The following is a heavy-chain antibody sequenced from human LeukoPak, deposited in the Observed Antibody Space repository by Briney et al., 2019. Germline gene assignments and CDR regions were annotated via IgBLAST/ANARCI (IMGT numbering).Heavy chain of an antibody. Sequence: GASVKVSCKASGYTFTGYYMHWVRQAPGQGLEWMGWINPNSGGTNYAQKFQGRVTMTRDTSISTAYMELSRLRSDDTAVYYCATDPPRAIAAAGQSPNWYFDLWGRGTLVTVSS. CDR3: ATDPPRAIAAAGQSPNWYFDL. D-gene: IGHD6-13*01. J-gene: IGHJ2*01. CDR2: INPNSGGT. CDR1: GYTFTGYY. V-gene: IGHV1-2*02.